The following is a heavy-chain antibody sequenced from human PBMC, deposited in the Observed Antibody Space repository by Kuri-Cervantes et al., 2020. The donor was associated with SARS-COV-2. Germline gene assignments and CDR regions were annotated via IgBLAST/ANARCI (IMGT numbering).Heavy chain of an antibody. D-gene: IGHD4-23*01. J-gene: IGHJ4*02. CDR3: GSPAGGCKSGFDSLGF. CDR2: IHGSGGA. CDR1: GVSFRGYY. Sequence: ESLKISCTFSGVSFRGYYWSWIRQPPGKGLEWIGEIHGSGGATYNSSLKSRVTLSVDASKNQFSLRLTSVTAADTAVYYCGSPAGGCKSGFDSLGFWGQGTLVTVSS. V-gene: IGHV4-34*01.